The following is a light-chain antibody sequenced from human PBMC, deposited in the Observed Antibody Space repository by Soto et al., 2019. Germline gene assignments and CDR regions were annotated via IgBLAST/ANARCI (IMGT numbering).Light chain of an antibody. V-gene: IGKV3-20*01. CDR3: QQYGSSRWT. Sequence: EIVLTQSPGTLSLSPGERATLSCRASQSVSSSYLAWYQQKPGQAPRLLIYGASTRATGIPDRFSGSGSGPDFTLTISTLEPEDFAVYYCQQYGSSRWTFGQGTKVEFK. CDR2: GAS. J-gene: IGKJ1*01. CDR1: QSVSSSY.